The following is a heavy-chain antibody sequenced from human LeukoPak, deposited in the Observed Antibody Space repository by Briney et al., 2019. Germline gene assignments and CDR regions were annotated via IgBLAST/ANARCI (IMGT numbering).Heavy chain of an antibody. D-gene: IGHD1-26*01. CDR3: ARDVSGNYFLGTLYYFDY. V-gene: IGHV3-74*01. J-gene: IGHJ4*02. CDR2: INTDGSST. Sequence: PGGSLRLSCAASGFTFSSYWMHWVRQAPGKGLVWVSRINTDGSSTSYADSVKGRFTISRDNAKNSLYLQMNSLRAEDTAVYYCARDVSGNYFLGTLYYFDYWGQGTLVTVSS. CDR1: GFTFSSYW.